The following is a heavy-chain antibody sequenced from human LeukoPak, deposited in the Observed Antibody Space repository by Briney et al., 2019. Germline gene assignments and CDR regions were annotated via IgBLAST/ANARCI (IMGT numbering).Heavy chain of an antibody. Sequence: SETLSLTCTVSGYSISSGYYWGWIRQPPGKGLEWIGSTYHSGSTYYNPSLKSRVTISVDTSKNQFSLKLSSVTAADTAVYYCARGVETYYYDSSGYYTGSEWFDPWGQGTLVTVSS. CDR3: ARGVETYYYDSSGYYTGSEWFDP. CDR2: TYHSGST. J-gene: IGHJ5*02. CDR1: GYSISSGYY. V-gene: IGHV4-38-2*02. D-gene: IGHD3-22*01.